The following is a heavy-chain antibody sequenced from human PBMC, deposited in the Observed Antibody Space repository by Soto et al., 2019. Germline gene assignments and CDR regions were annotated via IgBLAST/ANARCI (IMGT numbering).Heavy chain of an antibody. Sequence: QVQLQESGPGLVKPSQTLSLTCTVSGGSISSVGYSWSWIRQPPGKGLEWTGYIYYSGTTYYNPSLKRRVTMSVDTAKPQFSLKLSSVNAAATAVYYCARTTIIMIVVVITDSFESWGEGTMVTVSS. J-gene: IGHJ3*02. CDR1: GGSISSVGYS. D-gene: IGHD3-22*01. CDR2: IYYSGTT. CDR3: ARTTIIMIVVVITDSFES. V-gene: IGHV4-31*03.